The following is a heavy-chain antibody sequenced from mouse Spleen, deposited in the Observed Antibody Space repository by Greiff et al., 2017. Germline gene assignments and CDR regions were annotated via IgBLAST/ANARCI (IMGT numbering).Heavy chain of an antibody. CDR2: IYPDGGYA. CDR1: GYTFSSFG. CDR3: VRQGGNRGSYAMDY. D-gene: IGHD2-14*01. V-gene: IGHV5-17*02. Sequence: EVQLVESGGGLVQPGGSGKLSCEASGYTFSSFGMHWVRQAPEKGLEWVAYIYPDGGYAYYPNTVKGRSTFSRDNARKIMYLQMSSLRSEDTAMYYCVRQGGNRGSYAMDYWGQGTSVTVSS. J-gene: IGHJ4*01.